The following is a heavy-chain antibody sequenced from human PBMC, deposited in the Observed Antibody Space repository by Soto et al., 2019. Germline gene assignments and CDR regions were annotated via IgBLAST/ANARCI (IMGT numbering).Heavy chain of an antibody. V-gene: IGHV1-2*02. D-gene: IGHD2-2*01. CDR1: GYTFTGNY. CDR3: ARGYCSSIGCSHYFDY. Sequence: GASVKVSCKASGYTFTGNYLHWVRQAPGQGLEWMAWINPTTGDTKSTQKFQGRVTMTWDTAISTAYSDLSRLRSDDTAIYFCARGYCSSIGCSHYFDYWGQGTLVTVSS. J-gene: IGHJ4*02. CDR2: INPTTGDT.